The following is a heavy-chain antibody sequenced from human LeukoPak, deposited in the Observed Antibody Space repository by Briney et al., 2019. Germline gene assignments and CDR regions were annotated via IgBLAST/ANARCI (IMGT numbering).Heavy chain of an antibody. CDR2: IYTSGST. CDR3: AGSADSPLGVTWFDP. D-gene: IGHD2-21*02. Sequence: SETLSLTCAVYGGSFSGYYWSWIRQPAGKGLEWIGRIYTSGSTNYNPSLKSRVTMSVDTSKNQFSLKLSSVTAADTAVYYCAGSADSPLGVTWFDPWGQGTLVTVSS. CDR1: GGSFSGYY. J-gene: IGHJ5*02. V-gene: IGHV4-59*10.